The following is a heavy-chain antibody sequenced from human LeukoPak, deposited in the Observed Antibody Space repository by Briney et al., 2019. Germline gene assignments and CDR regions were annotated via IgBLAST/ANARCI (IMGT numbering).Heavy chain of an antibody. D-gene: IGHD2-15*01. Sequence: GESLKISCKGSGYSFTSYWIGWVRQMPGKGLEWMGIIYPGDSDTRYSPSFQGQVTISADKSISAAYLQWSSLKASDTAMYYCARPVVAADYYFDYWGQGTLVTVSS. CDR1: GYSFTSYW. J-gene: IGHJ4*02. CDR2: IYPGDSDT. V-gene: IGHV5-51*01. CDR3: ARPVVAADYYFDY.